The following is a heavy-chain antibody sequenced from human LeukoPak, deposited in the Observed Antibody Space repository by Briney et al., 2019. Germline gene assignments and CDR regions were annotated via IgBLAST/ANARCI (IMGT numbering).Heavy chain of an antibody. CDR2: INHSGST. V-gene: IGHV4-34*01. D-gene: IGHD3-22*01. CDR1: GGSFSGYY. J-gene: IGHJ4*02. CDR3: AGEDYDTDY. Sequence: SETLSLTYAVYGGSFSGYYWSWIRQPPGKGLEWIGEINHSGSTNYNPSLKSRVTISVDTSKNQFSLKLSSVTAADTAVYYCAGEDYDTDYWGQGTLVTVSS.